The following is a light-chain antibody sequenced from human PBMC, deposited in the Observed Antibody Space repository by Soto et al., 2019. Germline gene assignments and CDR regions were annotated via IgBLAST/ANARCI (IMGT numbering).Light chain of an antibody. CDR3: QQSGT. CDR1: QSISSY. Sequence: DIQMTQSPSSLSASVGDRVTITCRASQSISSYLNWYQQKPGKAPKLLIYAASSLQSGVPSRFSGSGSGTDFTLTISSLPPEDFATYYCQQSGTFGHGTKLEIK. J-gene: IGKJ2*02. CDR2: AAS. V-gene: IGKV1-39*01.